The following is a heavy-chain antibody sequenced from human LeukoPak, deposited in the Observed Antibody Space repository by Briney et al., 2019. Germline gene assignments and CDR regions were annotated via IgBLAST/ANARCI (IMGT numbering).Heavy chain of an antibody. D-gene: IGHD3-22*01. J-gene: IGHJ6*03. CDR2: FNSDGSST. V-gene: IGHV3-74*01. CDR1: GFTLSSYW. Sequence: GGSLRLSCAASGFTLSSYWMHWVRQAPGKGLVWVSRFNSDGSSTSFVDSVKSRLTSSRDTAKNTLYLQMNSQRAGDTAVYYWARDSTGYDSSGYYLYYYNMDVWGKGTTVTVSS. CDR3: ARDSTGYDSSGYYLYYYNMDV.